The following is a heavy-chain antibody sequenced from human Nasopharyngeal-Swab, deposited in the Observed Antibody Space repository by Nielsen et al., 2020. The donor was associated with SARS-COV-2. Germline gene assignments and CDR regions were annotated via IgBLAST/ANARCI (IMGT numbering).Heavy chain of an antibody. CDR3: ARHSSVATVVVVTLFDF. J-gene: IGHJ4*02. Sequence: WIRQPPGKGLEWIGSMSYSGVTFYNPSLRNRVTLSVDTSKNLLSLKLDSVPAADTALYYCARHSSVATVVVVTLFDFWGQGIQVTVSS. D-gene: IGHD3-22*01. V-gene: IGHV4-39*01. CDR2: MSYSGVT.